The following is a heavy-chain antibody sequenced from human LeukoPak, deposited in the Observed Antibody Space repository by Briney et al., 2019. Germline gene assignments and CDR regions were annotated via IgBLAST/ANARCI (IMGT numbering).Heavy chain of an antibody. CDR2: IYYSGSA. J-gene: IGHJ6*03. CDR1: GGSISSSNYY. V-gene: IGHV4-39*07. CDR3: ARCTDNYYYYYMDV. D-gene: IGHD1-1*01. Sequence: SETLSLTCTVSGGSISSSNYYWGWIRQPPGKGLEWIGSIYYSGSAYYNPSLKSRVTISVDTSKNQFSLKLSSVTAADTAVYYCARCTDNYYYYYMDVWGKGTTVTVSS.